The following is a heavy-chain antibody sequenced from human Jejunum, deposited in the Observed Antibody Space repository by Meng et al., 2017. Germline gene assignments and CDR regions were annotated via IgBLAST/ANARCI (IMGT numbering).Heavy chain of an antibody. V-gene: IGHV4-39*01. Sequence: QLQLQESGPGLLKLSETLSLTCPVSVGSISSGNYYWGWLRQPPGKGLDWIGSINYSGNTYQNPSLKSRGTISVDTSKNQFSLTVSSVTAADTAVYYCARHLGHGDGLKIGFDYWGQGTLVTVSS. J-gene: IGHJ4*02. CDR1: VGSISSGNYY. CDR3: ARHLGHGDGLKIGFDY. D-gene: IGHD4-17*01. CDR2: INYSGNT.